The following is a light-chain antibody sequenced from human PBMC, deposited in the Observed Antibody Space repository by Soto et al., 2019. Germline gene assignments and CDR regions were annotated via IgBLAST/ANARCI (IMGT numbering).Light chain of an antibody. CDR2: AVS. CDR1: QSVSSY. J-gene: IGKJ1*01. V-gene: IGKV1-39*01. CDR3: QQSYNTPWT. Sequence: DIQMTQSPSSLSASVGDRVTITCRASQSVSSYLNWYQQKPGQAPKLLIYAVSRLQSGVPARFSGSGSGTDFTLIISSLQPEDFATYCCQQSYNTPWTFGQGTKVEIK.